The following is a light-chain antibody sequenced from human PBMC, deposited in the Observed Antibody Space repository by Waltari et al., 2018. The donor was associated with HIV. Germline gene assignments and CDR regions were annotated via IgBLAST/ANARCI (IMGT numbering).Light chain of an antibody. Sequence: SYVLTQPPSVSVAPGQTARITCGGNNIGSKSVPWYQQKPGQAPGLVVYDDSDRSSGIPEGFSGPNAGNTATLNISRVEAGDEADYYCQVWDSSSDHVFGTGTKVTVL. CDR1: NIGSKS. V-gene: IGLV3-21*02. CDR3: QVWDSSSDHV. CDR2: DDS. J-gene: IGLJ1*01.